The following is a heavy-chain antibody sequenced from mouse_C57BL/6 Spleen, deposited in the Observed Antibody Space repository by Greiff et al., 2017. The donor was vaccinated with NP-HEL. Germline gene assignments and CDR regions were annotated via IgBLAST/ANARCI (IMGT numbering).Heavy chain of an antibody. CDR1: GFTFSSYA. D-gene: IGHD2-2*01. CDR3: TRTGATMVTTGAWFAY. CDR2: ISSGGDYI. Sequence: EVQVVESGEGLVKPGGSLKLSCAASGFTFSSYAMSWVRQTPEKRLEWVAYISSGGDYIYYADTVKGRFTISRDNARNTLYLQMSSLKSEDTAMYYCTRTGATMVTTGAWFAYWGQGTLVTVSA. V-gene: IGHV5-9-1*02. J-gene: IGHJ3*01.